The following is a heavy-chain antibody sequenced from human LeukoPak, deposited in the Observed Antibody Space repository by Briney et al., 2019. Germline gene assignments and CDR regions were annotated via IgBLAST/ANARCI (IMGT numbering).Heavy chain of an antibody. CDR2: ITGSGGNT. Sequence: PGGSLRLSCAASGFAFASFALSWVRQAPGKGLEWVSTITGSGGNTYYADSVKGRFTISRDNSKNTLYLQMNSLRAEDTAVFYCAKRSDYSGNWNYFDYWGQGTPVTVSA. V-gene: IGHV3-23*01. D-gene: IGHD4-23*01. J-gene: IGHJ4*02. CDR1: GFAFASFA. CDR3: AKRSDYSGNWNYFDY.